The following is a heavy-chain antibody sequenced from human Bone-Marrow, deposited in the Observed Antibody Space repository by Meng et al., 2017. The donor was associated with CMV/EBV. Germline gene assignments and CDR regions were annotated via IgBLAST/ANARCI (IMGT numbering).Heavy chain of an antibody. V-gene: IGHV1-2*02. CDR2: INCNRGDT. CDR1: GYTFTGYK. CDR3: VRLAGGVDY. D-gene: IGHD3-10*01. J-gene: IGHJ4*02. Sequence: ASVKVSCKASGYTFTGYKIHWVRQAPGQGPEWLGGINCNRGDTNYAQKFQGRVTITRDTSISTAYMELSSLRSDDTAVYYRVRLAGGVDYWGQGTLVTVSS.